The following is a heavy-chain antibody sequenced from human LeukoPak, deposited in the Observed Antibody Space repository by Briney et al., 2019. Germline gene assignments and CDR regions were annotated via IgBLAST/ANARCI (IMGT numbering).Heavy chain of an antibody. D-gene: IGHD6-19*01. V-gene: IGHV4-59*12. J-gene: IGHJ3*02. Sequence: SETLSLTCTVSGGSISSYYWSWIRQPPGKGLEWIGYIYYSGSTNYNPSLKSRVTMSVDTSKNQFSLKLSSVTAAGTAVYYCARDHSSGWALDIWGQGTMVTVSS. CDR2: IYYSGST. CDR1: GGSISSYY. CDR3: ARDHSSGWALDI.